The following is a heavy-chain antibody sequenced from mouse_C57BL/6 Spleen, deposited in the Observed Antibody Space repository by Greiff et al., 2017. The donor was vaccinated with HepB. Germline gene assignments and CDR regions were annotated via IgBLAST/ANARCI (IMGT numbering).Heavy chain of an antibody. CDR3: TRGNSNFLFAY. Sequence: EVKLMESGEGLVKPGGSLKLSCAASGFTFSSYAMSLVRQTPEKRLEWVAYISSGGDYIYYADTVKGRFTISRDNARNTLYLQMSSLKSEDTAMYYCTRGNSNFLFAYWGQGTLVTVSA. V-gene: IGHV5-9-1*02. J-gene: IGHJ3*01. CDR2: ISSGGDYI. CDR1: GFTFSSYA. D-gene: IGHD2-5*01.